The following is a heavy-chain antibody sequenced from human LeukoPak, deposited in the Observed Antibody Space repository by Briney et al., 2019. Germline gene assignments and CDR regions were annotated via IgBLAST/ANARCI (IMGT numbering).Heavy chain of an antibody. CDR1: GGSVSSTSYY. J-gene: IGHJ4*02. V-gene: IGHV4-61*01. CDR3: AREGRYCSGGSCLDY. D-gene: IGHD2-15*01. Sequence: SETLSLTCTVSGGSVSSTSYYWSWIRQPPGKGLEWIGYIYYSGSTNYNPSLKSRVTVSVDTSKNQFSLRLSPVTAADTAVYYCAREGRYCSGGSCLDYWGQGTLVTVSS. CDR2: IYYSGST.